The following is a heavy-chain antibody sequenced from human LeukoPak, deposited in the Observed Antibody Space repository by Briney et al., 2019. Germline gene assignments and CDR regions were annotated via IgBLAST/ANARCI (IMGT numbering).Heavy chain of an antibody. J-gene: IGHJ4*02. D-gene: IGHD5-18*01. CDR3: ARSRGYSYGTTFLDY. CDR1: GGCFSGYY. Sequence: SETLSLTCAVYGGCFSGYYWSWIRQPPGKGLERIREINHSGSTNYNPSLKSRVTISVDTSKNQFSLKLSSVTAADTAVYYCARSRGYSYGTTFLDYWGQGTLVTVSS. V-gene: IGHV4-34*01. CDR2: INHSGST.